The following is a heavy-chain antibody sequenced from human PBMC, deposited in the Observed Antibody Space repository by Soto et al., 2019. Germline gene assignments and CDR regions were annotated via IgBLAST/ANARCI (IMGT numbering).Heavy chain of an antibody. V-gene: IGHV1-69*01. D-gene: IGHD3-16*02. Sequence: QVQLVQSGAEVKKPGSSVKVSCKASGGTFSSYAISWVRQAPGQGLEWMGGIIPIFGTANYAQKFQGRVTITADETTSTAYMELGSLRSEETAGYYCLTGGGLSLRLDFWGQGTPVTVSS. CDR3: LTGGGLSLRLDF. J-gene: IGHJ4*02. CDR1: GGTFSSYA. CDR2: IIPIFGTA.